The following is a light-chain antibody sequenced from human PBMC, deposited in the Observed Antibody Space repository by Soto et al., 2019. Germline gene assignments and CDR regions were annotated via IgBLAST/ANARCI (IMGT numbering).Light chain of an antibody. CDR2: GAS. Sequence: EIVLTQSPGTLSLSPWERATLSFRASQSVSSSFLAWYQQKPGQAPRLLIYGASSRATGIPDRFSGSGSGTDFTLTISRLEPEDFAVYYCQQYDTSPWTFGQGTKVEIK. CDR3: QQYDTSPWT. J-gene: IGKJ1*01. CDR1: QSVSSSF. V-gene: IGKV3-20*01.